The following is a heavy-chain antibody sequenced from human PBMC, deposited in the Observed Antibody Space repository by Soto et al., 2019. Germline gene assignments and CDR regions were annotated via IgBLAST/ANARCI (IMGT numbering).Heavy chain of an antibody. CDR1: GGSFSGYY. V-gene: IGHV4-34*01. D-gene: IGHD3-9*01. Sequence: SETLSLTCAVYGGSFSGYYWSWIRQPPGKGLEWIGEINHSGSTNYNPSIKSRVTISVDTSKNQFSLKLSSVTAADTAVYYCARGPGGDYDILTGYPGPYFDYWGQGTLVTVSS. CDR3: ARGPGGDYDILTGYPGPYFDY. CDR2: INHSGST. J-gene: IGHJ4*02.